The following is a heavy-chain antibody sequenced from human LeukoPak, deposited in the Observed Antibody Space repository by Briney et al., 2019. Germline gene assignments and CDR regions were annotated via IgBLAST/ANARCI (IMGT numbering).Heavy chain of an antibody. J-gene: IGHJ1*01. D-gene: IGHD2-8*01. CDR2: LSHSGNT. V-gene: IGHV4-39*01. CDR1: GGSISSGDYY. Sequence: SQTLSLTCTVSGGSISSGDYYWSWIRQPPGMGLEWIGTLSHSGNTYFNPSLKSRVTISVDTSKNLFSLDLTSVTAPDTAVYYCGRREYGVGFQHWGQGTPVTVSS. CDR3: GRREYGVGFQH.